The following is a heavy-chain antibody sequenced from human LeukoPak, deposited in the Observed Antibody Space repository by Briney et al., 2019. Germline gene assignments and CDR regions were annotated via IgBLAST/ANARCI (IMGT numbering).Heavy chain of an antibody. CDR2: IYYSGST. Sequence: SETLSLTCTVSGGSISSGGYYWSWIRQHPGKGLEWIGYIYYSGSTNYNPSLTSRVTISVDTSKNQFSLKLSSVTAADTAVYYCARAVGITMIVDYWGQGTLVTVSS. V-gene: IGHV4-61*08. CDR3: ARAVGITMIVDY. D-gene: IGHD3-22*01. J-gene: IGHJ4*02. CDR1: GGSISSGGYY.